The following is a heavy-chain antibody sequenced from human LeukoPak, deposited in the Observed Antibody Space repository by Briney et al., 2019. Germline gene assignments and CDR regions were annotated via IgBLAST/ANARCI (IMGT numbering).Heavy chain of an antibody. V-gene: IGHV1-69*05. CDR1: GGTFSSYA. CDR3: AREVERTDAFDI. CDR2: IIPIFGTA. J-gene: IGHJ3*02. Sequence: SVKVSCKASGGTFSSYAISWVRQAPGQGLEWMGGIIPIFGTANYAQKFQGRVTITTDESTSTAYMELSSLRSDDTAVYYCAREVERTDAFDIWGQGTMVTVSS.